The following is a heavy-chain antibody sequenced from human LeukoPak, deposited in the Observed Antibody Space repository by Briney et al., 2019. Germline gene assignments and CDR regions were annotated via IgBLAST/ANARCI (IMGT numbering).Heavy chain of an antibody. J-gene: IGHJ6*03. CDR1: GYTFTSYD. CDR2: MNPNSGNT. Sequence: GASVKVSCKASGYTFTSYDINWVRQATGQGLEWMGWMNPNSGNTGYAQKFQGRVTITRNTSISTAYMELSSLRSEDTAVYYCARGARFTMVRGVIITPPRYYYYYMDVWGKGTTVTVSS. V-gene: IGHV1-8*03. D-gene: IGHD3-10*01. CDR3: ARGARFTMVRGVIITPPRYYYYYMDV.